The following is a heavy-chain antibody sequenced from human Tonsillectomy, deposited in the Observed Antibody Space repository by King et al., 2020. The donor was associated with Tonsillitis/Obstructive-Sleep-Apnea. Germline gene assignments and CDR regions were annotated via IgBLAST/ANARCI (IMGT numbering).Heavy chain of an antibody. CDR3: ASDSGTVAGNFDY. CDR1: GFTFTSYS. Sequence: VQLVESGGGLVKPGGSLRLSCAASGFTFTSYSINWVRQAPGKGLEWVSSISSSSSYIYYADSLKGRFTISRDNAKNSLYLQMNSLRAEDTAVYYCASDSGTVAGNFDYWGQGTLVTVSS. D-gene: IGHD6-19*01. J-gene: IGHJ4*02. V-gene: IGHV3-21*01. CDR2: ISSSSSYI.